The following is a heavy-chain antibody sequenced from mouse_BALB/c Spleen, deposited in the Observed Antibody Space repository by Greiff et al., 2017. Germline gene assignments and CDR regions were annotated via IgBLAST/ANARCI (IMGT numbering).Heavy chain of an antibody. CDR3: ARWITTGYYYAMDY. J-gene: IGHJ4*01. Sequence: VQLVESGAELVRPGTSVKISCKASGYTFTNYWLGWVKQRPGHGLEWIGDIYPGGGYTNYNEKFKGKATLTADTSSSTAYMQLSSLTSEDSAVYFCARWITTGYYYAMDYWGQGTSVTVSS. CDR1: GYTFTNYW. V-gene: IGHV1-63*02. CDR2: IYPGGGYT. D-gene: IGHD2-4*01.